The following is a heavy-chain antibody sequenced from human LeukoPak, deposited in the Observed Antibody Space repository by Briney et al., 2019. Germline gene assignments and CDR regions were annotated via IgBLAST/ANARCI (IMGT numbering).Heavy chain of an antibody. CDR1: GFTFSSYW. D-gene: IGHD6-13*01. CDR3: VRESGAAADY. Sequence: GGSLRLSCEASGFTFSSYWMHWVRPAPGKGLVCVSRINSDESTTNYADSVKGRFTISRDNAKNTLYLQMDSLRAEDTAVYYCVRESGAAADYWGQGTLVTVSS. CDR2: INSDESTT. V-gene: IGHV3-74*01. J-gene: IGHJ4*02.